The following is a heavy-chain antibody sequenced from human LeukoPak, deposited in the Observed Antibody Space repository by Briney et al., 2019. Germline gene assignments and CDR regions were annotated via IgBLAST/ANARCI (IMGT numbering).Heavy chain of an antibody. CDR3: ARGSGSEPVFDY. CDR2: ISGSGGST. CDR1: GFTFSSYA. D-gene: IGHD3-10*01. Sequence: GGSLRLSCAASGFTFSSYAMSWVRQAPGKGLEWVSAISGSGGSTYYADSVKGRFTISRENAKNSLYLQMNSLRAGDTAVYYCARGSGSEPVFDYWGQGTLVTVSS. V-gene: IGHV3-23*01. J-gene: IGHJ4*02.